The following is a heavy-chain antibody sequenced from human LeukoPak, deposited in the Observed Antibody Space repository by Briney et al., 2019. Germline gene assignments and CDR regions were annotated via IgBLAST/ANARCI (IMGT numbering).Heavy chain of an antibody. CDR2: INTDGRTT. CDR3: ARDVNWNQVDY. Sequence: GGSLRLSCAVSGFTFNNHWMHWVRQAPGKGLVWISRINTDGRTTNYADSVKGRFTISRDNARNMSYLQMNSLRAEDTAVYYCARDVNWNQVDYWGQGSLVTVSS. V-gene: IGHV3-74*01. J-gene: IGHJ4*02. CDR1: GFTFNNHW. D-gene: IGHD1-20*01.